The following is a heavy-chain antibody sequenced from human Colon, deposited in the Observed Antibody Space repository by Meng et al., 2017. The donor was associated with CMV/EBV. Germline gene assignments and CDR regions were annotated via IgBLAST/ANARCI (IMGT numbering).Heavy chain of an antibody. CDR2: INQDGSVK. J-gene: IGHJ3*02. CDR3: ARAYYYDSSGYYGPGALDI. D-gene: IGHD3-22*01. V-gene: IGHV3-7*04. Sequence: GESLKISCAASGFSFSSYWMKWVRQAPGKGLEWVANINQDGSVKYYVDSLKGRFTISRDNAENSLYLQMNSLMAEDTAVYYCARAYYYDSSGYYGPGALDIWGQGTMVTVSS. CDR1: GFSFSSYW.